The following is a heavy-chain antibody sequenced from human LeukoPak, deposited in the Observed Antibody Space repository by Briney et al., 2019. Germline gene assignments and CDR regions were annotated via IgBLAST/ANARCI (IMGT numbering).Heavy chain of an antibody. CDR3: ARRYHLLFATPYGMDV. D-gene: IGHD1-14*01. CDR2: ISSGGDTQ. CDR1: GFNIVSYA. J-gene: IGHJ6*02. Sequence: GGSLRLSCRASGFNIVSYALHWVRQAPGKGLEWLSFISSGGDTQSYAESVKGRFTISRDNSNNTLYLDMSTLGPDDTGVYFCARRYHLLFATPYGMDVWGPGTTVTVSS. V-gene: IGHV3-30-3*01.